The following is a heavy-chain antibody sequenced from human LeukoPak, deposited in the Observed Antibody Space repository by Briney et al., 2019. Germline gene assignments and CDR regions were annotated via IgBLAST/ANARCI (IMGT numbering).Heavy chain of an antibody. V-gene: IGHV3-69-1*02. J-gene: IGHJ4*02. CDR2: ITGGSTTK. Sequence: GGSLRLSCAASGFAITDHHMDWVRQAPGKGLEWVSYITGGSTTKNYADSVKGRFTISRDNAKNSLYLQMNSLRAEDTAIYYCARDGDIAVATAPYYFDYWGQGILVTVSS. CDR3: ARDGDIAVATAPYYFDY. CDR1: GFAITDHH. D-gene: IGHD6-19*01.